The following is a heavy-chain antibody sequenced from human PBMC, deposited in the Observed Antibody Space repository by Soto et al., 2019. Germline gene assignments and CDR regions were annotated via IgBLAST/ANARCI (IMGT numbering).Heavy chain of an antibody. CDR1: GFTFSSHA. D-gene: IGHD3-9*01. Sequence: EVQLLESGGGVVQPGGSLRISCAAAGFTFSSHAMSLVRQAPWKGLEWVSAISGSGSTTKYTNSVKGRFTISRDNSKNMLYLQMNSLRVDDTDVYYCATDGHYDILTGIEYFQQWGQGTLVIVPS. CDR3: ATDGHYDILTGIEYFQQ. V-gene: IGHV3-23*01. J-gene: IGHJ1*01. CDR2: ISGSGSTT.